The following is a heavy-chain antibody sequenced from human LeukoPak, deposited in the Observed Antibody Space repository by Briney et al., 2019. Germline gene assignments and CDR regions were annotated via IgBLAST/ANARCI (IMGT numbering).Heavy chain of an antibody. J-gene: IGHJ4*02. V-gene: IGHV3-7*01. D-gene: IGHD3-22*01. CDR3: AREFPPSYYYDGSGYY. CDR2: IKQDGSEE. CDR1: GFTFSRYW. Sequence: GGSLRLSCAASGFTFSRYWMSWVRQAPGKGLEWVANIKQDGSEEYYVDSVKGRFTISRDNAKNSLYLQMNSLRAEDTAVHYCAREFPPSYYYDGSGYYWGQGTLVTVSS.